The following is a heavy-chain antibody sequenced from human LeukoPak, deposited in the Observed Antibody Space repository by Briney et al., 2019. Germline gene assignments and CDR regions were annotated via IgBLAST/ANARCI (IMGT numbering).Heavy chain of an antibody. CDR2: IFYSGST. CDR1: GGSISSYY. CDR3: ARVTVAAKGGYYYYYMDV. J-gene: IGHJ6*03. Sequence: SETLSLTCTVSGGSISSYYWGWIRQPPGKGLEWIANIFYSGSTYYNPSLKSRVTISVDTSKNQFSLKLSSVTAADTAVYYCARVTVAAKGGYYYYYMDVWGKGTTVTVSS. D-gene: IGHD6-19*01. V-gene: IGHV4-39*07.